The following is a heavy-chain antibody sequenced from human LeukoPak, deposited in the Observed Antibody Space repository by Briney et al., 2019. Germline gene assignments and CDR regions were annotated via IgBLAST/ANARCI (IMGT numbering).Heavy chain of an antibody. Sequence: PSETLSLTCTVSGGSISSGGYYWSWIRQHPGKGLEWIGYIYYSGSTYYNPSLKSRVTISVDTSKNQFSLKLSSVTAADTAVYYCARMEVNGLYSNYLLDYWGQGTLVTVSS. D-gene: IGHD4-11*01. CDR2: IYYSGST. V-gene: IGHV4-31*03. CDR1: GGSISSGGYY. J-gene: IGHJ4*02. CDR3: ARMEVNGLYSNYLLDY.